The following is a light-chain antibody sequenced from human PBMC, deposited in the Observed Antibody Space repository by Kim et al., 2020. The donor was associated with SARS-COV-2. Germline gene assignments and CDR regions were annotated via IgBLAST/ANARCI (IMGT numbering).Light chain of an antibody. Sequence: GTPGNRASITCAGDKLGDKNVCWYQQKPGQSPVLVIYEEYKRPSGIPERCSGSNSENTATLTLSGTQAMDEADYYCQAWDSNTGVFGGGTQLTVL. CDR3: QAWDSNTGV. V-gene: IGLV3-1*01. CDR1: KLGDKN. CDR2: EEY. J-gene: IGLJ3*02.